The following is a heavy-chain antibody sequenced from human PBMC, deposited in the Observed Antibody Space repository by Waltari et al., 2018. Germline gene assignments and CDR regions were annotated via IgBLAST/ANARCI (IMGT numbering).Heavy chain of an antibody. Sequence: EVQLVESGGGLVQPGGSLRLACAASGFTLAAYLTNGVRQAPGKGLEWVANINEDERERSFVDSVKGRFTISRDNAKNTLYLQMNSLRVEDTAVYYCARGRSETYRGGVFDIWGQGTMVTVSS. J-gene: IGHJ3*02. CDR3: ARGRSETYRGGVFDI. D-gene: IGHD1-26*01. V-gene: IGHV3-7*01. CDR2: INEDERER. CDR1: GFTLAAYL.